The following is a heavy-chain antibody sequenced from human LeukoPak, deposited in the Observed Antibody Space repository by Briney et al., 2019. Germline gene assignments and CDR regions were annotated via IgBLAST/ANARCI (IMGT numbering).Heavy chain of an antibody. CDR1: GYTFTGYY. Sequence: GGSVKVSCKASGYTFTGYYMHWVRQAPGQGLEWMGWINPNSGGTNYAQKFQGRVTMTRDTSISTAYMELGRLRSDDTAVYYCASTSGYSYGLDYWGQGTLVTVSS. CDR3: ASTSGYSYGLDY. D-gene: IGHD5-18*01. CDR2: INPNSGGT. J-gene: IGHJ4*02. V-gene: IGHV1-2*02.